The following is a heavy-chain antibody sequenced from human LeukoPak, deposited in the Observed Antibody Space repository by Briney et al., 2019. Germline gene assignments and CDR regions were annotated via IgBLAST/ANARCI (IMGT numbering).Heavy chain of an antibody. CDR3: ARDDGYCGGDCYSIFDY. D-gene: IGHD2-21*02. J-gene: IGHJ4*02. CDR2: ISYDGSNK. CDR1: GFTLSSYA. Sequence: GGSLRLSCAASGFTLSSYAMHWVRQAPGKGLEWVAVISYDGSNKYYADSVKGRFTISRDNSKNTLYLQMNSLRAEDTAVYYCARDDGYCGGDCYSIFDYWGQGTLVTVSS. V-gene: IGHV3-30-3*01.